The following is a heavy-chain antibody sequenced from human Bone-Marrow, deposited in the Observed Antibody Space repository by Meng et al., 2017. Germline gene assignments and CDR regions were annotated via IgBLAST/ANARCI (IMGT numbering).Heavy chain of an antibody. CDR2: INPSGGST. D-gene: IGHD5-24*01. CDR3: AREHLMKRDGYNFDY. CDR1: GYTFTSYY. J-gene: IGHJ4*02. V-gene: IGHV1-46*01. Sequence: ASVKVSCKASGYTFTSYYMHWVRQAPGQGLEWMGIINPSGGSTSYAQKFQGRVTMTRDTSTSTVYMELSSLRSEDTAVYYCAREHLMKRDGYNFDYWGQGTLVPSPQ.